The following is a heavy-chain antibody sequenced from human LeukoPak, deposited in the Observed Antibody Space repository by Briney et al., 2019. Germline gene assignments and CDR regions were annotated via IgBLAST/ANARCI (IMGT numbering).Heavy chain of an antibody. V-gene: IGHV3-48*01. D-gene: IGHD5-12*01. J-gene: IGHJ4*02. CDR1: GFTFDDYV. CDR2: ISSSSSTI. Sequence: GGSLRLSCAASGFTFDDYVMNWVRQAPGKGLEWVSYISSSSSTIYYADSVKGRFTISRDNAKNSLHLQMNSLRAEDTAVYYCARALVATIGDYWGQGTLVTVSS. CDR3: ARALVATIGDY.